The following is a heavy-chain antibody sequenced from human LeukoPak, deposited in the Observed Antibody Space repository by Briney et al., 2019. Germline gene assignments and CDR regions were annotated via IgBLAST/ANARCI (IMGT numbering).Heavy chain of an antibody. J-gene: IGHJ6*03. CDR2: INAANGNT. CDR3: ARDPGSSGYYYYYMDV. D-gene: IGHD6-19*01. V-gene: IGHV1-3*03. CDR1: GYTFTSYA. Sequence: ASVKVSCKASGYTFTSYAMHWVRQAPGQRLEWMGWINAANGNTKYSQEFQGRVTITRDTSASTAYMELSSLRSEDMAVYYCARDPGSSGYYYYYMDVWGKGTTVTVSS.